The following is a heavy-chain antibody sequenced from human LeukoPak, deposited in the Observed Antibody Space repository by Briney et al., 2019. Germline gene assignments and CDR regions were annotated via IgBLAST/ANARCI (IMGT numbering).Heavy chain of an antibody. CDR3: ARDRPDYGGNSYYFDY. J-gene: IGHJ4*02. D-gene: IGHD4-23*01. CDR1: GGTFSSYA. Sequence: AASVKVSCKASGGTFSSYAISWVRQAPGQGLEWMGRIIPILGIANYAQKFQGRVTITADKSTSTAYVELSSLRSEDTAVYYCARDRPDYGGNSYYFDYWGQGTLVTVSS. V-gene: IGHV1-69*04. CDR2: IIPILGIA.